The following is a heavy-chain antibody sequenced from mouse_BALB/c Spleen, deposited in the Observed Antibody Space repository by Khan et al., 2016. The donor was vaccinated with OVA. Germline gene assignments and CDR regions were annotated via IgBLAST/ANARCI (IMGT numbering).Heavy chain of an antibody. J-gene: IGHJ2*01. V-gene: IGHV14-3*02. D-gene: IGHD3-1*01. Sequence: VQLKESGAELVKPGASVKLSCTASGFNIKDTHMHWVKQRPEQGLEWIGRIDPANDNSKYDPRFKGKATITADTSSNTAYLHLSSLTSEDSAVYYCAPAGHGDYFDYWGQGTTLTVSS. CDR3: APAGHGDYFDY. CDR2: IDPANDNS. CDR1: GFNIKDTH.